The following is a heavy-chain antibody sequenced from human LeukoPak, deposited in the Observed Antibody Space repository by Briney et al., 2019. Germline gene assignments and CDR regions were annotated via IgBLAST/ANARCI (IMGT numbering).Heavy chain of an antibody. CDR1: GITFSSYA. Sequence: GGSLRLSCVVSGITFSSYAMTWVRQAPGRGLEWVSIISGSGGSKNYADSVKGRFTISRDNSKNTVYLQMNSLRTEDTAIYYCAKGDTVAVTAYYFDYWGQGTLVTVSS. CDR2: ISGSGGSK. D-gene: IGHD2-21*02. CDR3: AKGDTVAVTAYYFDY. J-gene: IGHJ4*02. V-gene: IGHV3-23*01.